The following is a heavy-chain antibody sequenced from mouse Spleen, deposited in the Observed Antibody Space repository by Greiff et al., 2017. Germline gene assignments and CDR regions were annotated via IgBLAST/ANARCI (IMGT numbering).Heavy chain of an antibody. Sequence: EVQLQQSGAELVRPGASVKLSCTASGFNIKDDYMHWVKQRPEQGLEWIGWIDPENGDTEYASKFQGKATITADTSSNTAYLQLSSLTSEDTAVYYCTTGYALNDYAMDYWGQGTSVTVSS. CDR2: IDPENGDT. V-gene: IGHV14-4*01. J-gene: IGHJ4*01. CDR1: GFNIKDDY. D-gene: IGHD2-2*01. CDR3: TTGYALNDYAMDY.